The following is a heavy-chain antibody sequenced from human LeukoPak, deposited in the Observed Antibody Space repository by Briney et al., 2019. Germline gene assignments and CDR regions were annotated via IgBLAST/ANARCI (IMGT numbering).Heavy chain of an antibody. J-gene: IGHJ4*02. CDR1: GFTVSSNY. Sequence: PGGSLRLSCAASGFTVSSNYMSWVRQAPGKGLEWVSVIFGGGSTYYTDSVKGRFTISRDNSKNTLNLQMNSLRVEDTGVYYCARDSPRGPYGDNIDYWGQGTLVTVSS. CDR3: ARDSPRGPYGDNIDY. V-gene: IGHV3-53*05. CDR2: IFGGGST. D-gene: IGHD4-17*01.